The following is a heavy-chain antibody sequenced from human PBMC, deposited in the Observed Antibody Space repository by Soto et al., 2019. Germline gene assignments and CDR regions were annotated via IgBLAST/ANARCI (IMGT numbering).Heavy chain of an antibody. V-gene: IGHV3-15*01. D-gene: IGHD6-6*01. Sequence: EVQLLESGGGLVEPGGSLRLSCAASGFIFSNAWMSWVRQAPGKGLEWVGSIKSKTDGGTTDYGAAVKGRFTISRDDSKNTMYLQMDSLKTEDTAVYYCATGLSSSSSGWGQGTLVTVSS. J-gene: IGHJ4*02. CDR2: IKSKTDGGTT. CDR1: GFIFSNAW. CDR3: ATGLSSSSSG.